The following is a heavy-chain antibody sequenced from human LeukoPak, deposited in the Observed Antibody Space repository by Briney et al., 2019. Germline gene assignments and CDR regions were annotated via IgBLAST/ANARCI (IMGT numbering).Heavy chain of an antibody. D-gene: IGHD5-24*01. J-gene: IGHJ4*02. CDR3: RMGDGSPPLGQ. V-gene: IGHV3-23*01. CDR2: ISGSGGST. CDR1: GFTFSNYV. Sequence: GGSLRLSCAASGFTFSNYVLGWVRQAPGKGLQWVSAISGSGGSTYYADSVKGRFTISRDNSGNTLYLQMNSLRAEDTAVYYCRMGDGSPPLGQWGQGTLVTVSS.